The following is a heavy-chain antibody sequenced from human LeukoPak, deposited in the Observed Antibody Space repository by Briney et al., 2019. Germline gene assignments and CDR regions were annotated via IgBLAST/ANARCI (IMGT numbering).Heavy chain of an antibody. D-gene: IGHD6-19*01. CDR2: INTNTGNP. J-gene: IGHJ4*02. Sequence: ASVKVSCKASGYTFTSYDINWVRQAPGQGLEWMGWINTNTGNPTYAQGFTGRFVFSLDTSVSTAYLQISSLKAEDTAVYYCAREPRRYSSGWYQGGIDYWGQETLVTVSS. V-gene: IGHV7-4-1*02. CDR1: GYTFTSYD. CDR3: AREPRRYSSGWYQGGIDY.